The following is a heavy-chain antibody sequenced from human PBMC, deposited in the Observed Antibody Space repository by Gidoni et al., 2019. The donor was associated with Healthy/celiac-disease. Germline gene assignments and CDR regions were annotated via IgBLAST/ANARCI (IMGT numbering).Heavy chain of an antibody. CDR2: TYYRYKWYN. CDR3: ARDQGSENDAFDI. V-gene: IGHV6-1*01. J-gene: IGHJ3*02. CDR1: GDSVPSNSAA. D-gene: IGHD2-15*01. Sequence: QVQLQQSGPGLVTPSQTLSLTCPISGDSVPSNSAAGNWIRQSPSRGLEWLGRTYYRYKWYNDYAVSVKSRITINPDTSKNQFSLQLNSVTPEDTAVYYCARDQGSENDAFDIWGQGTMVTVSS.